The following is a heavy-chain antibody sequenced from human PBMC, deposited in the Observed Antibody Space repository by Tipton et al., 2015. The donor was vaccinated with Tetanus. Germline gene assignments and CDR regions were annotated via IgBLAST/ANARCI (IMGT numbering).Heavy chain of an antibody. J-gene: IGHJ6*03. D-gene: IGHD3-22*01. CDR1: VGSISSGDYY. CDR2: IYKSGNT. V-gene: IGHV4-30-4*01. Sequence: GLVKPSETLSLTCTVSVGSISSGDYYWSWVRQSPGEGLEWIGHIYKSGNTYYKPSLKSRVVISIDASKNQFSLKLNSMTAADTAVYYCARVGYYYYYMDVWGKGTTVTVSS. CDR3: ARVGYYYYYMDV.